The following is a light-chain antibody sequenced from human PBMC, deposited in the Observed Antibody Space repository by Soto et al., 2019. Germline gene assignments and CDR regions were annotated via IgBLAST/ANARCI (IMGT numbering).Light chain of an antibody. J-gene: IGLJ2*01. Sequence: QSVLTQPASVSGSPGQSITISCTGTSSDVGGYNYVSWYQQHPGKAPKLMIYEVSNRPSGVSNRFSGSKSGNTASLTISGLQAEDEADYYCSSYTSSSTLEGVFGGGTSSPS. CDR1: SSDVGGYNY. CDR2: EVS. V-gene: IGLV2-14*01. CDR3: SSYTSSSTLEGV.